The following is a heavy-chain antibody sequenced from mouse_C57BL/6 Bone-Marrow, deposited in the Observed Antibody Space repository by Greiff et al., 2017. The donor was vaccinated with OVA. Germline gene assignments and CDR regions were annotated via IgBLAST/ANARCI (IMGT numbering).Heavy chain of an antibody. CDR3: ARHGKNYDWYFDV. Sequence: QVHVKQSGPGLVAPSQSLSITCTVSGFSLTSYGVHWVRQPPGKGLEWLVVIWSDGSTTYNSALKSRLSISKDNSKSQVFLKMNSLQTDDTAMYYCARHGKNYDWYFDVWGTGTTVTVSS. CDR1: GFSLTSYG. V-gene: IGHV2-6-1*01. J-gene: IGHJ1*03. CDR2: IWSDGST. D-gene: IGHD2-4*01.